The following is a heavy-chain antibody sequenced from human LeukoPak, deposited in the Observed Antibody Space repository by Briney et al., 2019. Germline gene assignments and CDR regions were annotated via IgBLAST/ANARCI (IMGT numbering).Heavy chain of an antibody. CDR1: GGSISSYY. Sequence: SETLSLTCTVSGGSISSYYWSWIRQPPGKGLEWIGEINHSGSTNYNPSLKSRVTLSVDTSKNQFSLKLSSVTAADTAMYYCASRKHYYDILTGYDYWGQGTLVTVSS. CDR2: INHSGST. CDR3: ASRKHYYDILTGYDY. D-gene: IGHD3-9*01. J-gene: IGHJ4*02. V-gene: IGHV4-34*01.